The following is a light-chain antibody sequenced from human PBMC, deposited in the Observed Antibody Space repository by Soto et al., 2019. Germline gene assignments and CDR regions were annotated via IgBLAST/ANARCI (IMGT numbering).Light chain of an antibody. CDR2: RNN. CDR3: AAWDDSLSALYV. V-gene: IGLV1-47*01. Sequence: QSVLTQPPSASGTPGQRVTISCSGSSSNIGSNYVYWYQQLPGTAPKLLIYRNNQRPSGVPDRFSGSKSGTSASLAISGLRSEDEADYYCAAWDDSLSALYVFGTGTSSPS. J-gene: IGLJ1*01. CDR1: SSNIGSNY.